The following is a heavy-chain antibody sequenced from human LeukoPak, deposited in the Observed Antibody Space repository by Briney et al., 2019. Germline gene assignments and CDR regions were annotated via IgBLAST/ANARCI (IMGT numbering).Heavy chain of an antibody. V-gene: IGHV3-48*02. CDR2: ISSRSSTI. CDR3: VRGVVVVAAREFDY. CDR1: GFTFSSYS. Sequence: PGGSLRLSCAASGFTFSSYSMNWVRQAPGKGLEWVSYISSRSSTIYYADSVKGRFTISRDNAKNSLYLQMNSLRDEDTAVYYCVRGVVVVAAREFDYWGQGTLVTVSS. D-gene: IGHD2-15*01. J-gene: IGHJ4*02.